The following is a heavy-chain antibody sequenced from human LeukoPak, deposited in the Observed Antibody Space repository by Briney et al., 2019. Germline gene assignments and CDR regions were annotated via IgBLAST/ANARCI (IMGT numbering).Heavy chain of an antibody. Sequence: SETLSLMCTVSGGSMSSGSYYWGWIRYHRGKGLEWIVYIYSVVSTHYNPSLRSRATIPMDTSKTQSSLKRSSVAAADTAVYYGARSRGTIYRADVFDIWGKGTMVTVS. J-gene: IGHJ3*02. V-gene: IGHV4-31*03. D-gene: IGHD3-3*01. CDR3: ARSRGTIYRADVFDI. CDR1: GGSMSSGSYY. CDR2: IYSVVST.